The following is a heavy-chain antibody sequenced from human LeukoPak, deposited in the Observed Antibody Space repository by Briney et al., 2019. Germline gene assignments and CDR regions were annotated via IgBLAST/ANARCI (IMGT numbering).Heavy chain of an antibody. V-gene: IGHV4-38-2*02. CDR2: IYHSGST. CDR1: GYSINSGYY. Sequence: SETLSLTCTVSGYSINSGYYWGWIRQPPGKGLEWIGSIYHSGSTYYNPSLKSRVTISVDTSKNQFSLKLSSVTAADTAVYYCASGRGVLRFLEWLLYREYFDYWGQGTLVTVSS. J-gene: IGHJ4*02. D-gene: IGHD3-3*01. CDR3: ASGRGVLRFLEWLLYREYFDY.